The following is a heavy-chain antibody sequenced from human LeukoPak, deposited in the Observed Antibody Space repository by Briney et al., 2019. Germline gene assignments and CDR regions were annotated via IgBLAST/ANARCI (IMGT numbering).Heavy chain of an antibody. V-gene: IGHV4-4*07. D-gene: IGHD2-15*01. CDR1: GGSISSYY. CDR2: IYTSGST. J-gene: IGHJ4*02. CDR3: AREEGQWSGGRWYPGDSR. Sequence: SETLSLTCTVSGGSISSYYWSWIRQPAGKGLEWIGRIYTSGSTNYNPSLKSRVTMSVDTSKNQFSLKLSSVTAADTAVYSWAREEGQWSGGRWYPGDSRWSQGTLVTVSS.